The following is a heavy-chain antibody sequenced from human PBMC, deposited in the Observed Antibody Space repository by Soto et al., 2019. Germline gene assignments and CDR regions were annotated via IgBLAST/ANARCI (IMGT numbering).Heavy chain of an antibody. CDR3: ARDMPSYYDFWSGYYSFDY. CDR2: ISAYNGNT. V-gene: IGHV1-18*01. CDR1: GYTFTSYG. J-gene: IGHJ4*02. Sequence: QVPLVQSGAEVKKPGASVKVSCKASGYTFTSYGISWVRQAPGQGLEWMGWISAYNGNTNYAQKLQGRVTMTTDTSTSTAYMELRSLRSDDTAVYYCARDMPSYYDFWSGYYSFDYWGQGTLVTVSS. D-gene: IGHD3-3*01.